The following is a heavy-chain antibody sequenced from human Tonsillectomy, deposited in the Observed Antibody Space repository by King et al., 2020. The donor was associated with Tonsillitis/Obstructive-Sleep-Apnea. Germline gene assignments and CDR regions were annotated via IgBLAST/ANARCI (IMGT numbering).Heavy chain of an antibody. D-gene: IGHD3-3*01. Sequence: QLQESGPGLVKPSETLSLTCTVSGGSISSYYWSWIRQPPGKGLEWIGYIYYSGSTNYNPSLKSRVTISVDTSKNQFSLKLSSVTAADTAVYYCARGSGYDFWSGYYLDAFDIWGQGTMVIVSS. CDR3: ARGSGYDFWSGYYLDAFDI. V-gene: IGHV4-59*01. J-gene: IGHJ3*02. CDR2: IYYSGST. CDR1: GGSISSYY.